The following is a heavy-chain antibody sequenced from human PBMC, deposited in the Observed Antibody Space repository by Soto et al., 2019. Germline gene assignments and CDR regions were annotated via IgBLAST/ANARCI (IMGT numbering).Heavy chain of an antibody. V-gene: IGHV4-39*02. CDR3: ARHKTTMLTVVSAFDP. CDR1: GDSITRSNFY. D-gene: IGHD3-22*01. Sequence: SETLSLTCTVSGDSITRSNFYWGWIRQPPGKGLEWLGSIFYSGSTFYNPALKSRVTFSVDTSKNHFSLKLSSVTAADTAVYYCARHKTTMLTVVSAFDPWGQGTQVTVS. CDR2: IFYSGST. J-gene: IGHJ5*02.